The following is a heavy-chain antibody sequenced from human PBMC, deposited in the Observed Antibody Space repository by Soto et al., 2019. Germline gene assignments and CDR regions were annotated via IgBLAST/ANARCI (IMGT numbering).Heavy chain of an antibody. J-gene: IGHJ4*02. CDR3: ARGMTTVTTYDY. CDR2: IYHSGST. V-gene: IGHV4-30-2*01. D-gene: IGHD4-4*01. CDR1: GGSISSGGYS. Sequence: QLQLQESGSGLVKPSQTLSLNCAVSGGSISSGGYSWSWIRQPPGKGLEWIGYIYHSGSTYYNPSLKRRVTISVYRSKNQCPLNLSSVTAADTAVYYCARGMTTVTTYDYWGQGTLVTVSS.